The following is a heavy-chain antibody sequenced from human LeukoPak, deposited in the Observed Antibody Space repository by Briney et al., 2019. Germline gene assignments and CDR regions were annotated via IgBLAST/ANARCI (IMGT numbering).Heavy chain of an antibody. J-gene: IGHJ4*02. CDR1: GYTFTSYG. Sequence: VASVKVSCKASGYTFTSYGIIWVRQAPGQGLQWMGWISAHNGKTNYAQNLQGRVTMTTDTSTNTVYLELRSLTSDDTAVYYCAKAGTTLPLDYWGQGTLVTGSS. CDR2: ISAHNGKT. D-gene: IGHD4-11*01. V-gene: IGHV1-18*01. CDR3: AKAGTTLPLDY.